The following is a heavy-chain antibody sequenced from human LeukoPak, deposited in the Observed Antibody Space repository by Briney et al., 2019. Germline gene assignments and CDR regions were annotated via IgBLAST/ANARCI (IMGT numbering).Heavy chain of an antibody. CDR3: ARDRREAAYLGNRFDP. Sequence: PGGSLRLSCGASGFTFSDYYMTWLRQAPGKGLEWLSYISGSGAVVSYADSVKGRFTISRDNANNSVYLQMDRLRAEDTAVYYCARDRREAAYLGNRFDPRGQGALVTVSS. V-gene: IGHV3-11*01. CDR2: ISGSGAVV. J-gene: IGHJ5*01. D-gene: IGHD6-13*01. CDR1: GFTFSDYY.